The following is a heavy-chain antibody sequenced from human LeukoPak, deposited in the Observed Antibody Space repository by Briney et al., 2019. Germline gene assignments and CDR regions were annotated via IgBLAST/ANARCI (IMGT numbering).Heavy chain of an antibody. CDR3: TRHSPTNID. J-gene: IGHJ4*02. Sequence: PGGSLKLSCAASGFTFSGSAMHWVRQASGKGLEWVGRIRSKANSYATAYAASVKGRFTISRGDSKNTAYLQMNSLKTEDTAVYYCTRHSPTNIDWGQGTLVTVSS. CDR2: IRSKANSYAT. V-gene: IGHV3-73*01. CDR1: GFTFSGSA.